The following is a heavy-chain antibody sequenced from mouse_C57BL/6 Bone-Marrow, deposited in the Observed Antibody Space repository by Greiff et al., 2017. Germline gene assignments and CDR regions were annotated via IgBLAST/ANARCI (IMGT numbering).Heavy chain of an antibody. Sequence: VQLQQSGAELVRPGASVKLSCTASGFNIKDDYMHWVKQRPEQGLEWIGWIDPENGDTEYASKFQGKATITADTSSNTAYLQLGSLTSEDTAVYYCTTGLRRGGYAMDYWGQGTSVTVSS. CDR3: TTGLRRGGYAMDY. D-gene: IGHD2-2*01. CDR2: IDPENGDT. CDR1: GFNIKDDY. J-gene: IGHJ4*01. V-gene: IGHV14-4*01.